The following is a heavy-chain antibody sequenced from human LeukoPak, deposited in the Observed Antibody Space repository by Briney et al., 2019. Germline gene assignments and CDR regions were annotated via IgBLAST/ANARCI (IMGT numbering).Heavy chain of an antibody. CDR3: ARGPSGYDFWSGYIFDY. Sequence: GGSLRLSCAASGFTFSSYTMNWVRQAPGKGLEWVANIKQDGSEKYYVDSVKGRFTISRDNAKNSLYLQMNSLRAEDTAVYYCARGPSGYDFWSGYIFDYWGQGTLVTVSS. J-gene: IGHJ4*02. CDR1: GFTFSSYT. D-gene: IGHD3-3*01. CDR2: IKQDGSEK. V-gene: IGHV3-7*04.